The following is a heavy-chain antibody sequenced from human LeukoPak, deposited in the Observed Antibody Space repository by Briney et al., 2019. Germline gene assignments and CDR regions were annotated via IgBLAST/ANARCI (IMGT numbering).Heavy chain of an antibody. CDR1: GFTFSGYG. CDR3: AKDGRIAAAATRSANDY. V-gene: IGHV3-30*18. J-gene: IGHJ4*02. Sequence: PGGSLRLSCAASGFTFSGYGMHWVRQAPGKGLEWVAVISYDGSNKYYADSVKGRFTISRDNSKNTLYLQMNSLRAEDTAVYYCAKDGRIAAAATRSANDYWGQGTLVTVSS. CDR2: ISYDGSNK. D-gene: IGHD6-13*01.